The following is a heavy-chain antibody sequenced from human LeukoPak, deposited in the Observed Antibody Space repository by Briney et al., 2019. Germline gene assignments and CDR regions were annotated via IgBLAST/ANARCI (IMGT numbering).Heavy chain of an antibody. Sequence: ASVKVSCKASGYTFTSYAMHWVRQAPGQRLEWMGWINAGNGNTKYSQKFQGRVTITRDTSASTAYMELSSLRSEDTAVYYCARARIAVAGTFDYWGLGTLVTVSS. D-gene: IGHD6-19*01. CDR3: ARARIAVAGTFDY. CDR1: GYTFTSYA. CDR2: INAGNGNT. J-gene: IGHJ4*02. V-gene: IGHV1-3*01.